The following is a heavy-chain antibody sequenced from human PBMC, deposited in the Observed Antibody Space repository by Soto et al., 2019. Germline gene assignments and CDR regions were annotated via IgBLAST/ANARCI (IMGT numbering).Heavy chain of an antibody. CDR1: GFTFTSYW. CDR2: IYPGDSDS. V-gene: IGHV5-51*01. Sequence: GESLKISCKGSGFTFTSYWIAWVRQMPGKGLEWMGIIYPGDSDSSYSPSFQGQVTISADKSINTAYLHWSSLKASDTAIYYCAKHEGYCSTTTCSNFDYWGQGTLVTVSS. CDR3: AKHEGYCSTTTCSNFDY. D-gene: IGHD2-2*01. J-gene: IGHJ4*02.